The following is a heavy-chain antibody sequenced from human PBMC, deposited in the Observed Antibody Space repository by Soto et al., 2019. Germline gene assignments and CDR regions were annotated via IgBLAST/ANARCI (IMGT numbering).Heavy chain of an antibody. J-gene: IGHJ2*01. CDR3: ARGGSLYWYFDL. V-gene: IGHV1-3*01. D-gene: IGHD1-26*01. Sequence: ASVKVSCKASGYTFTSYGMHWVRQAPGQRLEWMGWINAGNGNTKYSQKFQGRVTITRDTSASTAYMELSSLRSEDTAVYYCARGGSLYWYFDLWGRGTLVTVS. CDR1: GYTFTSYG. CDR2: INAGNGNT.